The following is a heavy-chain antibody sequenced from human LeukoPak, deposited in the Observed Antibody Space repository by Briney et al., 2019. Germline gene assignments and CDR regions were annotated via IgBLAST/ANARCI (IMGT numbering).Heavy chain of an antibody. Sequence: GGSLRLSCAASGFTVSINYMSWVRQAPGKGLEWVSLLYSGGNTYYADSAKGRFTISRDNFKNTLYLQMNSLRAEDTAVYYCATSYCSGGSCYPQYFQHWGQGTLVTVSS. D-gene: IGHD2-15*01. CDR3: ATSYCSGGSCYPQYFQH. CDR2: LYSGGNT. CDR1: GFTVSINY. V-gene: IGHV3-66*02. J-gene: IGHJ1*01.